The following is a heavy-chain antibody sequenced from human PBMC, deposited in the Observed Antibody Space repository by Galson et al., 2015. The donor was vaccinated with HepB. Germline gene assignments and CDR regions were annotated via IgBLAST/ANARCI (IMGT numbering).Heavy chain of an antibody. CDR2: ISYDGSNK. CDR3: AGYSSSWYFGPKRGY. CDR1: GFTFSSYA. J-gene: IGHJ4*02. Sequence: SLRLSCAASGFTFSSYAMHWVRQAPGKGLEWVAAISYDGSNKYYADSVKGRFTISRDNSKNTLYLQMNSLRAEGTAVYYCAGYSSSWYFGPKRGYWGQGTLVTVSP. V-gene: IGHV3-30*04. D-gene: IGHD6-13*01.